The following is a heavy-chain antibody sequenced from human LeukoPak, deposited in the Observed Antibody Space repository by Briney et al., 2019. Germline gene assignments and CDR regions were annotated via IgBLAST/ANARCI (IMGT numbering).Heavy chain of an antibody. V-gene: IGHV4-34*01. Sequence: PSETLSLTCAVYGGSFSGYYWSWIRQPPGKGLEWIGEINHSGSTNYNPSLKSRVTISVDTSKNQFSLKLSSVTAADTAVYYCARVRGANPWYYYGSGSTHPANWFDPWGQGTLVTVSS. D-gene: IGHD3-10*01. CDR3: ARVRGANPWYYYGSGSTHPANWFDP. J-gene: IGHJ5*02. CDR1: GGSFSGYY. CDR2: INHSGST.